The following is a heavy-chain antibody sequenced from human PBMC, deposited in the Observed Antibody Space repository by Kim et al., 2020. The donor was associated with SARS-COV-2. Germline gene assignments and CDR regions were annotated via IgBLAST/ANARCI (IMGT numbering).Heavy chain of an antibody. Sequence: ASVKVYCKTSGHTFTRDSIHWVRQAPGQRLEWMGGIDCGNGNTIYSQKFQGRVTFTTDTSASTAYMELSSLRSEDSAVYYCLGGYYFDYWGQGTLVTVSS. D-gene: IGHD2-15*01. CDR3: LGGYYFDY. CDR2: IDCGNGNT. CDR1: GHTFTRDS. J-gene: IGHJ4*02. V-gene: IGHV1-3*01.